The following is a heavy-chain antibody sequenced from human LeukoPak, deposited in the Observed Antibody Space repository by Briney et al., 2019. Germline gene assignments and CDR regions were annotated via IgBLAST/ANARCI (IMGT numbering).Heavy chain of an antibody. CDR2: INHSGST. V-gene: IGHV4-34*01. Sequence: PSETLSLTCAVYGGSFSGYYWSWIRQPPGKGLEWIGEINHSGSTNYNPSLKSRVTISVDTSKNQFSLKLSSVTAADTAVYYCARGIYAGGAFDIWGQGTMVTVSS. J-gene: IGHJ3*02. CDR3: ARGIYAGGAFDI. CDR1: GGSFSGYY. D-gene: IGHD5/OR15-5a*01.